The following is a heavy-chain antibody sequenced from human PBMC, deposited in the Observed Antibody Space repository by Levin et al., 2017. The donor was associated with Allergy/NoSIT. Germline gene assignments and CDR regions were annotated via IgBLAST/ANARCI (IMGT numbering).Heavy chain of an antibody. CDR3: AKGRQQPYSSTWYWVDY. J-gene: IGHJ4*02. Sequence: GGSLRLSCAASGFTFSSYAMSWVRQAPGKGLEWVSAISGSGGSTYYTDSVKGRVTISSDNSKNTLYLQMNSLRGEDTAVYFCAKGRQQPYSSTWYWVDYWGQGTLVTVSS. V-gene: IGHV3-23*01. CDR2: ISGSGGST. D-gene: IGHD6-13*01. CDR1: GFTFSSYA.